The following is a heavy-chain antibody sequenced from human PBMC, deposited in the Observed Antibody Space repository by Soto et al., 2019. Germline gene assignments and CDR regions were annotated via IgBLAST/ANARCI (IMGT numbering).Heavy chain of an antibody. CDR3: ARSFGYDILTGYYRLYYYSLDV. CDR1: WDSVSSNSAA. D-gene: IGHD3-9*01. V-gene: IGHV6-1*01. J-gene: IGHJ6*03. Sequence: SQTLSLTCALFWDSVSSNSAAWNWIRQSPSRGLEWLGRTYYRSKWYNDYAVSVKSRITIKPDTSKNQFSLQLNSVTPEDTAVYYCARSFGYDILTGYYRLYYYSLDVWGKWRTFTVSS. CDR2: TYYRSKWYN.